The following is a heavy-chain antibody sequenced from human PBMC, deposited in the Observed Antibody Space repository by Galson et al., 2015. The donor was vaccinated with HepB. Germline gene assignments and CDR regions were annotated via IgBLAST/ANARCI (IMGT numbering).Heavy chain of an antibody. CDR3: ARDRLRGYSGYDSAPYDAFDI. CDR2: ISYDGSNK. CDR1: GFTFSSYA. J-gene: IGHJ3*02. Sequence: SLRLSCAASGFTFSSYAMHWVRQAPGKGLEWVAVISYDGSNKYYADSVKGRFTISRDNSKNTLYLQMNSLRAEDTAVYYCARDRLRGYSGYDSAPYDAFDIWGQGTMVTVSS. D-gene: IGHD5-12*01. V-gene: IGHV3-30-3*01.